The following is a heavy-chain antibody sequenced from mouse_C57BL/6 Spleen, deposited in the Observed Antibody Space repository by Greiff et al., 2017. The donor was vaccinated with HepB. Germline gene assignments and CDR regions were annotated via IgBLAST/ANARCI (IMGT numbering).Heavy chain of an antibody. CDR2: IDPSDSYT. D-gene: IGHD1-1*02. CDR1: GYTFTSYW. Sequence: VQLQQPGAELVKPGASVKLSCKASGYTFTSYWMQWVKQRPGQGLEWIGEIDPSDSYTNYNQKFKGKATLTVDTSSSTAYMQLSSLTSEDSAVYYCARYHYGTGDYFDYWGQGTTLTVSS. CDR3: ARYHYGTGDYFDY. V-gene: IGHV1-50*01. J-gene: IGHJ2*01.